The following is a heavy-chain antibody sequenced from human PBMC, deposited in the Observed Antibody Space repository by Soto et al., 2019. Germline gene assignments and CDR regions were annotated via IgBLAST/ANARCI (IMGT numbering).Heavy chain of an antibody. D-gene: IGHD2-15*01. Sequence: GGSLRLSCASSGFTFSSYGMHLVRQAPGKGLEWVAVISYDGSNKYYADSVKGRFTISRDNSKNTLYLQMNSLRAEDTAVYYCAKMGCSGGSCYLPPAYWGQGTLVTVSS. CDR3: AKMGCSGGSCYLPPAY. J-gene: IGHJ4*02. CDR1: GFTFSSYG. CDR2: ISYDGSNK. V-gene: IGHV3-30*18.